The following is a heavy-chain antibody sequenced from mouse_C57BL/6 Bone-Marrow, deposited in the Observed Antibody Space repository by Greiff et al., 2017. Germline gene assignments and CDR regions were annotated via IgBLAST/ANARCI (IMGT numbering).Heavy chain of an antibody. D-gene: IGHD1-1*02. CDR2: IWTDGST. Sequence: VKLLESGPGLVAPSQSLSITCTVSGFSLTSYGVHWVRQPPGKGLEWLVVIWTDGSTTNNSALKSRLSISKDNSKCQVSLKMNSLQTDDTAMYYCARQGSDYWYFDVWGTGTTVTVSS. CDR1: GFSLTSYG. CDR3: ARQGSDYWYFDV. V-gene: IGHV2-6-1*01. J-gene: IGHJ1*03.